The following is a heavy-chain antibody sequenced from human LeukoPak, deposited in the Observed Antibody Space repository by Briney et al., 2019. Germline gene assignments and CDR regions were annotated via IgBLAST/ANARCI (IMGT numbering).Heavy chain of an antibody. CDR3: ARGGLNFDY. V-gene: IGHV3-53*01. J-gene: IGHJ4*02. CDR2: IYSGGST. D-gene: IGHD3-10*01. Sequence: GGSLRLSGAASGFPAGSTNMSWVRKAPGKGLEWVSVIYSGGSTYYADSVKGRFTISRDNSKNTLYLQMNSLRAEDTAVYYCARGGLNFDYWGQGTLVTVSS. CDR1: GFPAGSTN.